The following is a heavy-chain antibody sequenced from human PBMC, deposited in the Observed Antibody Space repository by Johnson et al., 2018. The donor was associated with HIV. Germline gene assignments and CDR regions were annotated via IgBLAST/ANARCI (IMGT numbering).Heavy chain of an antibody. CDR2: IKQDGSEK. D-gene: IGHD3-9*01. CDR3: ARERFSDMLTGYHAFDV. J-gene: IGHJ3*01. Sequence: VQLVESGGGVVQPGRSLRLSCAASGFTFSSYWMSWVRQAPGKGLEWVANIKQDGSEKYYADSVRGRITIFRDNSKNTLYLQMNRLRAEDTAVYYCARERFSDMLTGYHAFDVWGQGTMVTVSS. CDR1: GFTFSSYW. V-gene: IGHV3-7*01.